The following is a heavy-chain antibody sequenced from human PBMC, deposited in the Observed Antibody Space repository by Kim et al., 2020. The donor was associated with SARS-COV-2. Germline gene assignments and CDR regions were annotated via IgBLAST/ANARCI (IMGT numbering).Heavy chain of an antibody. D-gene: IGHD2-15*01. CDR2: INPSGGST. V-gene: IGHV1-46*01. Sequence: ASVKVSCKASGYSFINYYMQWVRQAPGQGLEWMGIINPSGGSTSYAQKFQGRVTVTRDTSTNTVYLEVSSLRSEDTAVYYCARVDCSGGRCYLEPFDYLG. CDR1: GYSFINYY. CDR3: ARVDCSGGRCYLEPFDY. J-gene: IGHJ4*01.